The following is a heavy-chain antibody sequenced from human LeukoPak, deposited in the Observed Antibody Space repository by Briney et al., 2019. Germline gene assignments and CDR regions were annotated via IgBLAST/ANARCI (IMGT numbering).Heavy chain of an antibody. Sequence: PGGSLRLSCAASGFTVSSNYMSWVRQAPGKGLEWVSVIYSGGSTYYADSVKGRFTISRHNSKNTLYLQMNSLTAEDTAVYYCAGHLYGDYLTDRYYGMDVWGQGTTVTVSS. CDR1: GFTVSSNY. J-gene: IGHJ6*02. V-gene: IGHV3-53*01. CDR3: AGHLYGDYLTDRYYGMDV. D-gene: IGHD4-17*01. CDR2: IYSGGST.